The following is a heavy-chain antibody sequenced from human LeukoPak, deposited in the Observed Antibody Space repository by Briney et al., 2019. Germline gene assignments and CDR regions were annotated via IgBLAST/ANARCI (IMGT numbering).Heavy chain of an antibody. D-gene: IGHD5-12*01. CDR1: GGSISSSSYY. CDR2: IYYSGST. Sequence: PSETLSLTCTVSGGSISSSSYYWGWIRQPPGKGLEWIGSIYYSGSTYYNPSLKSRVTISVDTSKNQFSLKLSSVTAADTAVYYCARSPNSGYDPFDYWGQGTLVTVSP. V-gene: IGHV4-39*01. CDR3: ARSPNSGYDPFDY. J-gene: IGHJ4*02.